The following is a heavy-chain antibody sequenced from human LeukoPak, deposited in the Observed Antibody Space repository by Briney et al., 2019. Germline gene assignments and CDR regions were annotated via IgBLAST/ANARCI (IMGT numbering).Heavy chain of an antibody. D-gene: IGHD3-3*01. CDR3: AGTEATRITIFGVGGPFDP. V-gene: IGHV4-30-4*08. CDR1: GGFIRSGGYY. J-gene: IGHJ5*02. Sequence: SETLSLTCTVSGGFIRSGGYYWNWIRQFPGKGLQWIGYIYYGGTTYYNPSLKSRVTISVDTSKNQFSLKLSSVTAADTAVYYCAGTEATRITIFGVGGPFDPWGQGTLVTVSS. CDR2: IYYGGTT.